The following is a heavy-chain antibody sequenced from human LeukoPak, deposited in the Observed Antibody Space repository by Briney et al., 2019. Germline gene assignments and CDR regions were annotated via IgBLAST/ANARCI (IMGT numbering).Heavy chain of an antibody. Sequence: SETLSLTCTVSGGSISSSSYYWGWIRQPPGKGLEWIGSIYYSGSTYYNPSLKSRVTISVDTSKNQFSLKLSSVTAADTAVYYCARRKAAAGTANLDYWGQGTLVTVSS. CDR2: IYYSGST. CDR3: ARRKAAAGTANLDY. CDR1: GGSISSSSYY. D-gene: IGHD6-13*01. J-gene: IGHJ4*02. V-gene: IGHV4-39*07.